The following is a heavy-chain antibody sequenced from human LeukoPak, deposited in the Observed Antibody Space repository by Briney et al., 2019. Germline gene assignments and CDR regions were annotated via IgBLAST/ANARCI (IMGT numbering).Heavy chain of an antibody. CDR3: ARVIAAAGTQYFDY. CDR2: INPNSGGT. Sequence: ASVKVSCKASGYTFTGYYMHWVRQAPGQGLEWMGRINPNSGGTNYAQKFQGRVTMTRDTFISTAYMELSRLRSDDTAVYYCARVIAAAGTQYFDYWGQGTLVTVSS. CDR1: GYTFTGYY. V-gene: IGHV1-2*06. D-gene: IGHD6-13*01. J-gene: IGHJ4*02.